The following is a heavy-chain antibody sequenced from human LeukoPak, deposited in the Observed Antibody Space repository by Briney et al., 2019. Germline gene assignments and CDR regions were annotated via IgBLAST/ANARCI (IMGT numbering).Heavy chain of an antibody. CDR3: AREGVAVARTAFDY. V-gene: IGHV4-39*07. CDR1: GGSISSYY. CDR2: IYYSGST. Sequence: PSETLSLTCTVSGGSISSYYWGWIRQPPGKGLEWIGSIYYSGSTYYNPSLKSRVTISVDTSKNQFSLKLSSVTAADTAVYYCAREGVAVARTAFDYWGQGTLVTVSS. D-gene: IGHD6-19*01. J-gene: IGHJ4*02.